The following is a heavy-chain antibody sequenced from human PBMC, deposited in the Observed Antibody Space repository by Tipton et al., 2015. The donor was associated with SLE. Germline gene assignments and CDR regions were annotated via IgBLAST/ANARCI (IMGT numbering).Heavy chain of an antibody. Sequence: QSGAEVKKPGGSLKISCKGSGYSFTSYWIGWVRQMPGKGLEWMGIIYPGDSDTRYSPSFQGQVTISADKSISTAYLQWSSLKASGTAMYYCARRQEGWSGYEKTNYYMDVWGKGTTVTVSS. V-gene: IGHV5-51*03. CDR2: IYPGDSDT. D-gene: IGHD5-12*01. J-gene: IGHJ6*03. CDR3: ARRQEGWSGYEKTNYYMDV. CDR1: GYSFTSYW.